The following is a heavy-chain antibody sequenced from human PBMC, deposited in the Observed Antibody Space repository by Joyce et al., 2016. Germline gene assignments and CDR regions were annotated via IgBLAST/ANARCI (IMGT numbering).Heavy chain of an antibody. J-gene: IGHJ4*02. V-gene: IGHV1-18*04. CDR1: GYTFSSYG. CDR3: ARDPWSGSGTWYEY. Sequence: QVQLVQSGTEVKKPVASVKVSCKASGYTFSSYGISWVRQAPGQGLEWMGGISSYNGNTNYAQNVQGRVTMTIDSSTTTAYMELRSLRSDDTAVYYCARDPWSGSGTWYEYWGQGTLVTVSS. D-gene: IGHD6-13*01. CDR2: ISSYNGNT.